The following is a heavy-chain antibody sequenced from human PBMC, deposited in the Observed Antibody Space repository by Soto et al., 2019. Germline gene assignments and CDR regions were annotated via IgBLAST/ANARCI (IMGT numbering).Heavy chain of an antibody. Sequence: ASVKVSCKASGYTFTSYAMHWVRQAPGQRLEWMGWINAGNGNTKYSQKFQGRVTITRDTSASTAYMELSSLRSEDTAVYYCARDRVHYDILTGYPDYWGQGTLVTVSS. D-gene: IGHD3-9*01. CDR3: ARDRVHYDILTGYPDY. CDR2: INAGNGNT. V-gene: IGHV1-3*01. CDR1: GYTFTSYA. J-gene: IGHJ4*02.